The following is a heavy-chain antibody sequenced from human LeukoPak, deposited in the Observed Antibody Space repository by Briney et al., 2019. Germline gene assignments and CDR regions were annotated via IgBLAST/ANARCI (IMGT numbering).Heavy chain of an antibody. CDR3: ARGYYYDSSGYYFNGYYYYMDV. CDR1: GGSISSSSYY. V-gene: IGHV4-39*07. CDR2: IYYSGST. D-gene: IGHD3-22*01. J-gene: IGHJ6*03. Sequence: SETLSLTCTVSGGSISSSSYYWGWIRQPSGKGLEWIGSIYYSGSTYYNPSLKSRVTISVDTSKNQLSLKLSSVTAADTAVYYCARGYYYDSSGYYFNGYYYYMDVWGKGTTVTVSS.